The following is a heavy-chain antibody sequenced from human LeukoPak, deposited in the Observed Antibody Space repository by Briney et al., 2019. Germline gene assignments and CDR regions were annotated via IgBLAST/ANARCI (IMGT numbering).Heavy chain of an antibody. Sequence: ASVKVSCKASGYTFTGYYMHWVRQAPGQGLEWMGWINPNSGGTNYAQKFQGRVTMSRDTSISTAYMELCRLRSDDTAVYYCARXXSSSWYCQDYWGQGTLVTVSS. CDR1: GYTFTGYY. V-gene: IGHV1-2*02. D-gene: IGHD6-13*01. CDR2: INPNSGGT. CDR3: ARXXSSSWYCQDY. J-gene: IGHJ4*02.